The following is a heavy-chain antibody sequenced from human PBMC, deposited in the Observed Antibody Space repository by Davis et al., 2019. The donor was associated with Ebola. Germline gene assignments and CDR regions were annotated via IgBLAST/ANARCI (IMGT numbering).Heavy chain of an antibody. CDR3: AKGQRHNPIAADR. Sequence: GGSLRLSCAASGFTFSSYAMSWVRQGPGKGLEWVSAISGSGGSTYYADSVKGRFTISRDNSKNTLYLQMNSLRAEDTAVYYCAKGQRHNPIAADRWGQGTLVTVSS. CDR2: ISGSGGST. V-gene: IGHV3-23*01. D-gene: IGHD6-13*01. CDR1: GFTFSSYA. J-gene: IGHJ5*02.